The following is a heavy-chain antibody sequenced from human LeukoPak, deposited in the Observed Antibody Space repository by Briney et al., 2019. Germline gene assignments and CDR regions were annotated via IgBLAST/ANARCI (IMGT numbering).Heavy chain of an antibody. CDR1: GYSISSAYY. CDR3: ARDGTSGSGSLPY. V-gene: IGHV4-61*02. J-gene: IGHJ4*02. D-gene: IGHD1-26*01. Sequence: SETLSLTCSVSGYSISSAYYWGWIRQPAGKGLEWIGRIYTSGSTNYNPSLKSRITISLDTSKNQFSLKLSSVTAADTAVYYCARDGTSGSGSLPYWGQGTLVTVSS. CDR2: IYTSGST.